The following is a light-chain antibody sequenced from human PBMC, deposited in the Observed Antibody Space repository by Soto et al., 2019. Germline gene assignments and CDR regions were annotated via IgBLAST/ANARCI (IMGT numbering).Light chain of an antibody. V-gene: IGKV3-20*01. CDR3: QQYGSSSYT. CDR2: DAS. J-gene: IGKJ2*01. CDR1: QSVSSSY. Sequence: EIVLTQSPGTLSLSPGERATLSCRASQSVSSSYLAWYQQKPGQAPRLLIYDASSRATGIPDRFSGSGSGTDFTLTISRLEPEDFAVYYCQQYGSSSYTLGQGTKLESK.